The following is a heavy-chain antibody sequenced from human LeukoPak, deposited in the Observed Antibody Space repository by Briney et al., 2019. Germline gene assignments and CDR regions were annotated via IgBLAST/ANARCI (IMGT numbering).Heavy chain of an antibody. Sequence: SQTLSLTCTVSGGSFSSGSYYWSWIRQPAGKGLEWIGRIYTSGSTNYNPSLKSRVTISVDTSKNQFPLKLSSVTAADTAVYYCARDAGYCSGGSCYSWFDYWGQGTLVTVSS. CDR1: GGSFSSGSYY. CDR3: ARDAGYCSGGSCYSWFDY. D-gene: IGHD2-15*01. J-gene: IGHJ4*02. V-gene: IGHV4-61*02. CDR2: IYTSGST.